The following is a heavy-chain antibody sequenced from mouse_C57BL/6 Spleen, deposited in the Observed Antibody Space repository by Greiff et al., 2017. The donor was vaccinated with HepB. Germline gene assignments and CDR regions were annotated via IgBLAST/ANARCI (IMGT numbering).Heavy chain of an antibody. CDR3: ARRGDYDSAWFAY. CDR1: GYTFTDYY. Sequence: VQLQQSGPELVKPGASVKISCKASGYTFTDYYMNWVKQSHGKSFEWIGDINPNNGGTSYNQKFKGKATLTVDKSSSTAYMELRSLTSEDSAVYYCARRGDYDSAWFAYWGQGTLVTVSA. D-gene: IGHD2-4*01. V-gene: IGHV1-26*01. CDR2: INPNNGGT. J-gene: IGHJ3*01.